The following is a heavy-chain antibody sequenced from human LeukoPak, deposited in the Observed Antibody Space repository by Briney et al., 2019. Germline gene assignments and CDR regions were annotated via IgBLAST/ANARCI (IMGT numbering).Heavy chain of an antibody. D-gene: IGHD6-13*01. CDR1: GGTFSSYA. CDR2: IIPIFGTA. V-gene: IGHV1-69*05. Sequence: GSSVKVSCKASGGTFSSYAISWVRQAPGQGLEWMGGIIPIFGTANYAQKFQGRVTITTDESTSTAYMELSSLRSEDTAVYYCARAPRIAAAGRNLRFDPWGQGTLVTVSS. J-gene: IGHJ5*02. CDR3: ARAPRIAAAGRNLRFDP.